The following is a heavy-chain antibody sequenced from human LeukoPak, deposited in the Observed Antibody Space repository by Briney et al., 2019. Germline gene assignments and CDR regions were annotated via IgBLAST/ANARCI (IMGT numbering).Heavy chain of an antibody. CDR2: ISWNSGSI. J-gene: IGHJ6*03. V-gene: IGHV3-9*01. CDR1: GFTFDDYA. CDR3: ARAQAVRAAQRYYYYMDV. D-gene: IGHD3-10*01. Sequence: PGGSLRLSCAASGFTFDDYAMHWVRQAPGKGLEWVSGISWNSGSIGYADSVKGRFTISRDNAKNSLYLQMNSLRAEDTALYYCARAQAVRAAQRYYYYMDVWGKGTTVTVSS.